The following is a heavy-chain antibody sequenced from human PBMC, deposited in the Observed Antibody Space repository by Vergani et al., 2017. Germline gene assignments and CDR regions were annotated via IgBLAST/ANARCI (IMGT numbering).Heavy chain of an antibody. CDR1: GFTVSSNY. D-gene: IGHD6-6*01. J-gene: IGHJ4*02. CDR2: IYSGGST. CDR3: ARGGDRIAARPGWEFGSGTLDY. V-gene: IGHV3-53*04. Sequence: EVQLVESGGGLVQPGGSLRLSCAASGFTVSSNYMSWVRQAPGKGLEWVSVIYSGGSTYYADSVKGRFTISRHNSKNTLYLQMNSLRAEDTAVYYCARGGDRIAARPGWEFGSGTLDYWGQGTLVTVSS.